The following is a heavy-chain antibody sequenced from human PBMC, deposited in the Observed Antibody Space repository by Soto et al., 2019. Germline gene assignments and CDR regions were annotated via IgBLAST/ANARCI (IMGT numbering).Heavy chain of an antibody. CDR2: ISGYKGNT. J-gene: IGHJ6*02. V-gene: IGHV1-18*04. CDR3: ASAGKYYYGSGRPYYYGMDV. D-gene: IGHD3-10*01. Sequence: QVQLVQSGAEVKKPGASVKVSCKASGYTFTSYGVSWVRQAPGQGLEWMGWISGYKGNTNYAQKLQGRVTMTTDTSTSTACMELRSLRSDDTAVYYCASAGKYYYGSGRPYYYGMDVWGQGITVTVSS. CDR1: GYTFTSYG.